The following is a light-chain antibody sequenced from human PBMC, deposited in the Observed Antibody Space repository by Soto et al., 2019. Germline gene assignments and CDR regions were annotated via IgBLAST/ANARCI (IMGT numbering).Light chain of an antibody. CDR2: AAS. V-gene: IGKV1-39*01. CDR1: QNIRSY. CDR3: QRSYNNPT. J-gene: IGKJ2*01. Sequence: DIQMTQSPSSLSASVRDRVTITCRASQNIRSYLNWYQLRPGKAPNLLIYAASRLQRGVPSRFSGSGSGTDFTLTISSLQPEDFATYYCQRSYNNPTFGQGTKVEIK.